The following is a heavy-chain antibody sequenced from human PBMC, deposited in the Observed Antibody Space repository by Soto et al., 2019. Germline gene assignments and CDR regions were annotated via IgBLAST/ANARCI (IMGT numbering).Heavy chain of an antibody. CDR3: ATDSVGATRVLGY. CDR2: FDPEDGET. D-gene: IGHD1-26*01. J-gene: IGHJ4*02. Sequence: ASVKVSCKVSGYKLSELSMHWVRQAPGKGVEWMGGFDPEDGETIYAQKFQGRVTMTEDTSTDTAYMELSSLRSEDTAVYYCATDSVGATRVLGYWGQGTLVTVSS. V-gene: IGHV1-24*01. CDR1: GYKLSELS.